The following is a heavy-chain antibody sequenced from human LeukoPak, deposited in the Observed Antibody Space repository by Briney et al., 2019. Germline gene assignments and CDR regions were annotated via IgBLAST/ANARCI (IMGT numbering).Heavy chain of an antibody. CDR1: GFTFSSYG. Sequence: GGSLRLSCAASGFTFSSYGMSWVRQAPGKGLEWVSSISGSGGSTYYGDSVKGRITISRDNSKNTLYLQMNSLRAEDTAVYYCAKGGYTSGWYEGYEHHYMDVWGKGITVTISS. CDR2: ISGSGGST. D-gene: IGHD6-19*01. V-gene: IGHV3-23*01. J-gene: IGHJ6*03. CDR3: AKGGYTSGWYEGYEHHYMDV.